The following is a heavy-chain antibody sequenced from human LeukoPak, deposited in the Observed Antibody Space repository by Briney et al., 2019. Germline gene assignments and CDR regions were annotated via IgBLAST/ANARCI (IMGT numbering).Heavy chain of an antibody. CDR3: TTDPWTAPIDYYYYYMDV. CDR1: GGTFSSYT. J-gene: IGHJ6*03. Sequence: SVKVSCKASGGTFSSYTISWVRQAPGQGLEWMGRIIPILGIANYAQKFQGRVTITADKSTSTAYMELSSLRSEDTAVYYCTTDPWTAPIDYYYYYMDVWGKGTTVTVSS. CDR2: IIPILGIA. D-gene: IGHD3/OR15-3a*01. V-gene: IGHV1-69*04.